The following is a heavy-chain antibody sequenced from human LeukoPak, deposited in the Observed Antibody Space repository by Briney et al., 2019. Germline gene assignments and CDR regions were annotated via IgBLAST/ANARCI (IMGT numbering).Heavy chain of an antibody. V-gene: IGHV3-21*01. J-gene: IGHJ5*02. CDR3: ARMGQAFTVHNWFDP. Sequence: PGGSLRLSCAASGFTFSSYSMNWVRQAPGKGLEWVSSISSSSSYIYYADSVKGRFTISRDNAKNSLYLQMNSLRAEDTAVYYCARMGQAFTVHNWFDPWGQGTLVTVSS. CDR2: ISSSSSYI. CDR1: GFTFSSYS.